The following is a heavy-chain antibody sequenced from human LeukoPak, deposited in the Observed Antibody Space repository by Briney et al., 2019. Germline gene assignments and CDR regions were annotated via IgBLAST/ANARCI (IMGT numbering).Heavy chain of an antibody. V-gene: IGHV4-34*01. D-gene: IGHD1-1*01. CDR1: GFTFSSYS. Sequence: GSLRLSCAASGFTFSSYSMNWVRQPPGKGLEWIGEINHSGSTNYNPSLKSRVTISVDTSKNQFSLKLSSVTAADTAVYYCARVELNGRTFDYWGQGTLVTVSS. CDR3: ARVELNGRTFDY. J-gene: IGHJ4*02. CDR2: INHSGST.